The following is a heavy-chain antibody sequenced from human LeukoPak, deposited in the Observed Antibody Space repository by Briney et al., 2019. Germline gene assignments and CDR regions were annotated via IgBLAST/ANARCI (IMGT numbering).Heavy chain of an antibody. V-gene: IGHV1-8*01. J-gene: IGHJ5*02. Sequence: VASVKVSCKASGYTFTSYDINWVRQATGQGLEWMGWMNPNSGNTGYAQKFQGRVTMTRNTSISTAHMELSSLRSEDTAVYYCARGQDNVLLWFGELLLAPWGQGTLVTVSS. CDR2: MNPNSGNT. CDR1: GYTFTSYD. CDR3: ARGQDNVLLWFGELLLAP. D-gene: IGHD3-10*01.